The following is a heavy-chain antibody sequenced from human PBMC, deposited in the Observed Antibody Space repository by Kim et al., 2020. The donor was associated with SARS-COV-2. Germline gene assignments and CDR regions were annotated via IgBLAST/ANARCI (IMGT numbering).Heavy chain of an antibody. CDR2: INAGNGNT. J-gene: IGHJ4*02. CDR1: GYTFTNYG. V-gene: IGHV1-3*01. D-gene: IGHD6-13*01. CDR3: ARGGIAAAGTGDY. Sequence: ASVKVSCKASGYTFTNYGVHWVRQAPGQRLEWMGWINAGNGNTKYSQKFQGRVTITRDTSATIAYMELSSLRSEDTAVYYCARGGIAAAGTGDYWGQGTL.